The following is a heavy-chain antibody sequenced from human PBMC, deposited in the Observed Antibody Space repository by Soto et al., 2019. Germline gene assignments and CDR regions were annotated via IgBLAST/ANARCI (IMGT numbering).Heavy chain of an antibody. CDR3: ARIPVLRFLDTKNWFDP. CDR1: GGSFCGYY. D-gene: IGHD3-3*01. CDR2: INHSGST. J-gene: IGHJ5*02. V-gene: IGHV4-34*01. Sequence: QVQLQQWGAGLLKPSETLSLTCAVYGGSFCGYYWSWIRQPPGKGLEWIGEINHSGSTNYNPSLKSRVTISVDTSKNQFSLKLSSVTAADTAVYYCARIPVLRFLDTKNWFDPWGQGTLVTVSS.